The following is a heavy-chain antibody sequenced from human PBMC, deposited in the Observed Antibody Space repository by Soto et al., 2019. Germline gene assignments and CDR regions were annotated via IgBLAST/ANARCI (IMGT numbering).Heavy chain of an antibody. CDR2: VHRSVST. CDR3: ARDNRAADFWRDKDYGLDV. D-gene: IGHD3-3*01. V-gene: IGHV4-61*01. CDR1: GDFVNSGNYY. J-gene: IGHJ6*02. Sequence: PSETLSLTCTVSGDFVNSGNYYWTWMRQPPGKGLEWIGYVHRSVSTNYNPSLKSRVTIVLDTSKNRFSLRLESVTAADTGVYYCARDNRAADFWRDKDYGLDVWGQGTTVTVS.